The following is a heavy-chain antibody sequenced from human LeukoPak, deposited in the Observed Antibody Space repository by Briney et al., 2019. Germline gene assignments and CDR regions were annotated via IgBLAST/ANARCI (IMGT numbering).Heavy chain of an antibody. Sequence: GGSLRLSCAASGFTFSSYATSWVRQAPGKGLEWVSAISGSGGSTYYADSVKGRFTISRDNSKNTLYLQMNSLRAEDTAVYYCAKGDIVVVPAAKEPDFDYWGQGTLVTVSS. CDR2: ISGSGGST. J-gene: IGHJ4*02. CDR1: GFTFSSYA. D-gene: IGHD2-2*01. CDR3: AKGDIVVVPAAKEPDFDY. V-gene: IGHV3-23*01.